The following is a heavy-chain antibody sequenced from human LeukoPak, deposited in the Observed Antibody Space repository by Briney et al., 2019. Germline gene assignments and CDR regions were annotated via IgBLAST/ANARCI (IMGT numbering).Heavy chain of an antibody. Sequence: ASVKVSCKASGYTFTSYYMHWVRQAPGQGLEWMGIINPSGGSTSYAQKFQGRVTMTRDTSTSTVYMELSSLRSEDTAVYYCAKGAAMVGYYYYMDVWGKGTTVTASS. J-gene: IGHJ6*03. D-gene: IGHD5-18*01. CDR3: AKGAAMVGYYYYMDV. V-gene: IGHV1-46*01. CDR1: GYTFTSYY. CDR2: INPSGGST.